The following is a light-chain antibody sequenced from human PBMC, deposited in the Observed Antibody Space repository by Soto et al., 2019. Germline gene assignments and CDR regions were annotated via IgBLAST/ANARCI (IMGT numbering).Light chain of an antibody. J-gene: IGKJ1*01. CDR2: DAS. CDR3: QHRSNWPWT. CDR1: QSVSSY. V-gene: IGKV3-11*01. Sequence: EIVLTQSPCTLSLSPXESATLSCRASQSVSSYLVWYQQKPGQAPRLLIYDASNRATGIPARFSGSGSGTDFTLTISSLEPEDFAVYYCQHRSNWPWTFGQGTKVDIK.